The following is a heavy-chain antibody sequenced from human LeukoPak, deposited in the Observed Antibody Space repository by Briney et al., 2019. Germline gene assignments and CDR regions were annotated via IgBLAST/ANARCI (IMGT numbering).Heavy chain of an antibody. CDR3: ARQILGTAAGIDY. D-gene: IGHD6-13*01. J-gene: IGHJ4*02. Sequence: GESLKISCKGSGYSFTSYWVAWRRQMPGKGLEWLGSIYPGDSDTRYSRSFQGQVTISADKSISTAYLQWSSLKASDTATYYCARQILGTAAGIDYWGQGTLVTVSS. CDR2: IYPGDSDT. CDR1: GYSFTSYW. V-gene: IGHV5-51*01.